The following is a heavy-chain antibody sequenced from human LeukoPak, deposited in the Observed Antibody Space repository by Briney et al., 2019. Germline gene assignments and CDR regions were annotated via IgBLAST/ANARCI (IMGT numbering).Heavy chain of an antibody. CDR1: GVSISGYS. CDR2: LSNRGST. J-gene: IGHJ6*03. CDR3: ARGESVIGYMDV. D-gene: IGHD2-21*01. Sequence: SETLSLTCTVSGVSISGYSWNWIRQPPGKGLEWIGYLSNRGSTKYNPSLKSRVTISVDTSKSQFSLKLSSVTAADTAVYYCARGESVIGYMDVWGKGTTVTVSS. V-gene: IGHV4-59*01.